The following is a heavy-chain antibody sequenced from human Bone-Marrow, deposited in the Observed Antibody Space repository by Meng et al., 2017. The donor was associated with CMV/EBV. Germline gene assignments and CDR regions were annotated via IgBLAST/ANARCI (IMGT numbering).Heavy chain of an antibody. Sequence: GESLKISCAASGFTFSSYAMHWVRQAPGKGLEWVAVISYDGSNKYYADSVKGRFTISRDNSKNTLYLQMNSLRAADTAVYYCLGYNYTYYFDYWGQGTLVTVSS. CDR2: ISYDGSNK. J-gene: IGHJ4*02. CDR1: GFTFSSYA. D-gene: IGHD5-18*01. CDR3: LGYNYTYYFDY. V-gene: IGHV3-30-3*01.